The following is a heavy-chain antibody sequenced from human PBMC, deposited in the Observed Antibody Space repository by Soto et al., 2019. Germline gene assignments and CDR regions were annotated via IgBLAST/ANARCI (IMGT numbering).Heavy chain of an antibody. Sequence: GGTLRLSCAASGFTFSNYDMNWVRHAPGKGLEWVLGIRGRDYGTYYADSVKGRFTISRDNSKNTMYVQLSSLRAEDAAVYYCVKTGAVPGATGKWDGKNTYYLDSWGQGILGSVSS. D-gene: IGHD1-26*01. V-gene: IGHV3-23*01. J-gene: IGHJ4*02. CDR1: GFTFSNYD. CDR2: IRGRDYGT. CDR3: VKTGAVPGATGKWDGKNTYYLDS.